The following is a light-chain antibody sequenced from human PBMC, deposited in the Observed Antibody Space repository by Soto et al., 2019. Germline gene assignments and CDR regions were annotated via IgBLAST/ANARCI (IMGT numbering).Light chain of an antibody. J-gene: IGKJ5*01. Sequence: DIQMTQSPSTLSASIRDRVTIPCRASESIRTWLAWYQHKPGKAPKLLIYAASSLQSGVPSRFSGSGSGTDFTLTISSLQPEDFATYYCQQSYSTPYTFGQGTRLEIK. CDR2: AAS. CDR1: ESIRTW. CDR3: QQSYSTPYT. V-gene: IGKV1-39*01.